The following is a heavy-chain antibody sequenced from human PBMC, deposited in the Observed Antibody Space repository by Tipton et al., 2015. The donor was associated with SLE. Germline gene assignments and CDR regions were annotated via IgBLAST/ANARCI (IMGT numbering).Heavy chain of an antibody. Sequence: SLRLSCAASGFTFSSYAMSWVRQAPGKGLEWVSAISGSGGSTYYADSVKGRFTISRDNSKNTLYLQMNSLRAEDTAVYYCAKDGGVRNWFDPWGQGTLVTVSS. V-gene: IGHV3-23*01. CDR2: ISGSGGST. J-gene: IGHJ5*02. CDR3: AKDGGVRNWFDP. CDR1: GFTFSSYA. D-gene: IGHD3-16*01.